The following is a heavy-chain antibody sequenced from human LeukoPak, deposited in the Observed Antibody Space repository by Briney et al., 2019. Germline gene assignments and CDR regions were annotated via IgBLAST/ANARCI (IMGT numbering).Heavy chain of an antibody. D-gene: IGHD6-19*01. J-gene: IGHJ3*02. Sequence: GGSLRLSCAASGFTLRRYCMSWVRQAPGKGLEWVSYIRTSSSTIYYADSVKGRFTISRDDAKNSLYLQMNSLRDEDTAVYYCARVVSGWHDAFVIWGQGTMVTVSS. CDR3: ARVVSGWHDAFVI. CDR1: GFTLRRYC. CDR2: IRTSSSTI. V-gene: IGHV3-48*02.